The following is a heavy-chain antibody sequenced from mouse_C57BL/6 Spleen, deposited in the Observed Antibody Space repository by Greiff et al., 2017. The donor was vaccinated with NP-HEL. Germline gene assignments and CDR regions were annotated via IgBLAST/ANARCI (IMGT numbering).Heavy chain of an antibody. V-gene: IGHV1-55*01. J-gene: IGHJ2*01. Sequence: VQLQQPGAELVKPGASVKMSCKASGYTFTRYWITWVKQRPGQGLEWIGDIYPGSGSTNYNEKFKSKATLTVDTSSITAYMQLSSLTSEDSAVYYCARLGYYGSSPYYFDYWGQGTTLTVSS. CDR1: GYTFTRYW. CDR3: ARLGYYGSSPYYFDY. CDR2: IYPGSGST. D-gene: IGHD1-1*01.